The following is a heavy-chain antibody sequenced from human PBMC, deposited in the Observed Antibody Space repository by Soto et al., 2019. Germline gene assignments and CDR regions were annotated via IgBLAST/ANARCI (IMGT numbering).Heavy chain of an antibody. J-gene: IGHJ4*02. CDR2: ISGSGGST. Sequence: XVSLRLSCAASGFTFSSYAMSWVRQAPGKGLEWVSAISGSGGSTYYADSVKGRFTISRDNSKNTLYLQMNSLRAEDTAMYYCARRGPTYYDFWSAPGPFDYWGQGTLVTVSS. CDR1: GFTFSSYA. D-gene: IGHD3-3*01. CDR3: ARRGPTYYDFWSAPGPFDY. V-gene: IGHV3-23*01.